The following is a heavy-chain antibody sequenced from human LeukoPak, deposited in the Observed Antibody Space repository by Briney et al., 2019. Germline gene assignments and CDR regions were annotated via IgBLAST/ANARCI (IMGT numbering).Heavy chain of an antibody. CDR1: DGSIINNNHY. J-gene: IGHJ3*02. V-gene: IGHV4-39*02. D-gene: IGHD3-22*01. Sequence: NPSGTLSLTCTVSDGSIINNNHYWGWTRQPPGKGLEWIGSISYSGGTAYNPSLRSRVTISVDTSKNQFSLKVNSVTAADTAVYYCAREVEYYDSSGYRPHAFDIWGQGTLVTVSS. CDR3: AREVEYYDSSGYRPHAFDI. CDR2: ISYSGGT.